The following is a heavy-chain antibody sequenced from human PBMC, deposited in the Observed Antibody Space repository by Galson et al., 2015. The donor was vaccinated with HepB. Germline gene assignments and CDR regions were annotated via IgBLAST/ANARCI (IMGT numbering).Heavy chain of an antibody. CDR1: GGSISSGGYY. D-gene: IGHD2-2*01. V-gene: IGHV4-31*03. J-gene: IGHJ5*02. CDR2: IYYSGST. CDR3: ARGCSSTSKWWFDP. Sequence: LSLTCTVSGGSISSGGYYWSWIRQHPGKGLEWIGYIYYSGSTYYNPSLKSRVTISVDTSKNQFSLKLSSVTAADTAVYYCARGCSSTSKWWFDPRGQGTLVTVSS.